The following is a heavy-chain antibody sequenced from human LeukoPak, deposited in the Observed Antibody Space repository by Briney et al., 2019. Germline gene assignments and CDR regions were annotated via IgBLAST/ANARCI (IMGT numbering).Heavy chain of an antibody. CDR2: INSDGSST. CDR1: GFTFSSYW. J-gene: IGHJ4*02. CDR3: ARVKRWKAADQYYFDY. D-gene: IGHD5-24*01. V-gene: IGHV3-74*01. Sequence: GGSLRLSCAASGFTFSSYWMHWVRQAPGKGLLWVSRINSDGSSTSYADSVKGRFTISRDNAKNTLYLQMNSLRAEDTAVYYCARVKRWKAADQYYFDYWGQGTLVTVSS.